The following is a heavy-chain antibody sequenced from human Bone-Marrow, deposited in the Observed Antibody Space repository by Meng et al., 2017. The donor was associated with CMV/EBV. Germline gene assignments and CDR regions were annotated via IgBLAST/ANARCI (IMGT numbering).Heavy chain of an antibody. Sequence: SCKASGYTFTSYGISWVRQAPGQGLEWVGRIKSKTDGGTTDYAAPVKGRFTISRDDSKNTLYLQMNSLKTEDTAVYYCTTDFIPVGYCSGGSCPRYYYYYGMDVWGQGTTVPVSS. J-gene: IGHJ6*02. CDR1: GYTFTSYG. D-gene: IGHD2-15*01. V-gene: IGHV3-15*01. CDR2: IKSKTDGGTT. CDR3: TTDFIPVGYCSGGSCPRYYYYYGMDV.